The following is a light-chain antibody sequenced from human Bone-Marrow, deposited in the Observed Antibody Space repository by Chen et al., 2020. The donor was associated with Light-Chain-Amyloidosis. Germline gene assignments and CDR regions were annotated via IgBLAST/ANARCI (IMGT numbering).Light chain of an antibody. V-gene: IGLV3-21*02. CDR1: NIGSTS. CDR2: DDS. J-gene: IGLJ3*02. CDR3: QVWDRSSDRPV. Sequence: SYVLTQPSSVSVAPGQTATIACGGNNIGSTSVHWYQQTPGQAPLLVVYDDSARPSAVPERVSGCNSGTTATLTISRVEAGDEADYYCQVWDRSSDRPVFGGGTKLTVL.